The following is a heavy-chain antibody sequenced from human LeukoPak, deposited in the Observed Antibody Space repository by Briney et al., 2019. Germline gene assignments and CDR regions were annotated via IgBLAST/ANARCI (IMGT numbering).Heavy chain of an antibody. V-gene: IGHV3-30-3*01. CDR1: GFTFSSYA. J-gene: IGHJ5*02. Sequence: GGSLRLSCAASGFTFSSYAMHWVRQAPGKGLEWVAVIPYDGSNKYYADSVKGRFTISRDNSKNTLYLQMNSLRAEDTAVYYCARVGTAMVTEDWFDPWGQGTLVTVSS. CDR3: ARVGTAMVTEDWFDP. CDR2: IPYDGSNK. D-gene: IGHD5-18*01.